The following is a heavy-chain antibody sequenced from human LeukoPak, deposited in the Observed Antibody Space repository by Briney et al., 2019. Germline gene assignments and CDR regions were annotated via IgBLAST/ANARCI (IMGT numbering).Heavy chain of an antibody. CDR3: ARDGELDAFDI. CDR2: ISSSSSYI. Sequence: AGGSLRLSCAASGFTFSSYSMNWVRQAPGKGLEWVSSISSSSSYIYYADSVKGRFTISRDNAKNSLYLQMNSLRAEDTAVYYCARDGELDAFDIWGQGTMVTVSS. D-gene: IGHD4-17*01. CDR1: GFTFSSYS. J-gene: IGHJ3*02. V-gene: IGHV3-21*01.